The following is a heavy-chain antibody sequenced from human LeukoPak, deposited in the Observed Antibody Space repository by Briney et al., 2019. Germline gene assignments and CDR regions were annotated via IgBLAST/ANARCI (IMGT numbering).Heavy chain of an antibody. CDR2: IKQDGSEK. Sequence: GGSLRLSCATSGFTFSGYWMTWVRQPPGKGLEWVANIKQDGSEKYYVDSVKGRFTISRDNAKNSLYLQMNSLRAEDTAVYYCARDIEHVEAYYFDYWGQGTLVTVSS. D-gene: IGHD2-21*01. V-gene: IGHV3-7*01. J-gene: IGHJ4*02. CDR3: ARDIEHVEAYYFDY. CDR1: GFTFSGYW.